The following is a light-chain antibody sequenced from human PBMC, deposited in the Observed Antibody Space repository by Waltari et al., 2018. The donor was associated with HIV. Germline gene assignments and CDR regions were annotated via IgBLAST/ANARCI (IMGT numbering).Light chain of an antibody. J-gene: IGLJ3*02. CDR1: SSDVGSYNL. CDR2: EVR. Sequence: QSALTQPASVSGSPGQSITISCTGTSSDVGSYNLVSWYQQHPGKAPKLMIYEVRKRPSGVSNRFSGSKSYNTASLTISGLQAEDEADYYCCSYAGSSSWVFGGGTKLTAL. CDR3: CSYAGSSSWV. V-gene: IGLV2-23*02.